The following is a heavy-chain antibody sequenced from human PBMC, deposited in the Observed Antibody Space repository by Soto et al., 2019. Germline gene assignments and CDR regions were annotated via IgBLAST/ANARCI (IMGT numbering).Heavy chain of an antibody. CDR3: ARDAKRGYSGYDYSY. CDR1: GGTFSSYT. V-gene: IGHV1-69*04. J-gene: IGHJ4*02. CDR2: IIPILGIA. D-gene: IGHD5-12*01. Sequence: SVKVSCKASGGTFSSYTISWVRQAPGQGLEWMGRIIPILGIANYAQKFQGRVTITADKSTSTAYMELSSLRSEDTAVYYCARDAKRGYSGYDYSYWGQGTLVTVPQ.